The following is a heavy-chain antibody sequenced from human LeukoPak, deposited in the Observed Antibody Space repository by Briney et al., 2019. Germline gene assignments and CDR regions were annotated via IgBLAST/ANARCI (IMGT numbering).Heavy chain of an antibody. CDR2: ISSSSSYI. J-gene: IGHJ4*02. CDR1: GFTFSSYS. Sequence: GGSLRLSCAASGFTFSSYSMNWVRQAPGKGLEWVSSISSSSSYIYYADSVKGRFTISRDNAKNSLYLQMNSLRAEDTAVYYCARVRLRLGELSLWGQGTLVTVSS. D-gene: IGHD3-16*02. CDR3: ARVRLRLGELSL. V-gene: IGHV3-21*01.